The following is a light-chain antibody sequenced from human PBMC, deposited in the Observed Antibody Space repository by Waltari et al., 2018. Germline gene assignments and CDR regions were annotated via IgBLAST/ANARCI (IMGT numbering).Light chain of an antibody. CDR2: GAS. Sequence: EIVLTQSPGTLSLSPGERATLSCRASQSIGSIYLAWYQQKPGPAPRLLIYGASTRATGIPDRFSGGGSGTDFTLTISRLEPEDSAVYYCQQYGSSPVTFGQGTKVEIK. CDR3: QQYGSSPVT. CDR1: QSIGSIY. V-gene: IGKV3-20*01. J-gene: IGKJ1*01.